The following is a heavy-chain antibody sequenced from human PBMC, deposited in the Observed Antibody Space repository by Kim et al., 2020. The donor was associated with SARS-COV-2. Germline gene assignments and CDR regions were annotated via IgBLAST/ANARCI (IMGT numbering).Heavy chain of an antibody. J-gene: IGHJ4*02. V-gene: IGHV3-21*01. CDR1: GFTFSSYS. CDR3: AREGTWELLSYYYFDY. D-gene: IGHD1-26*01. Sequence: GGSLRLSCAASGFTFSSYSMNWVRQAPGKGLEWVSSISSSSSYIYYADSVKGRFTISRDNAKNSLYLQMNSLRAEDTAVYYCAREGTWELLSYYYFDYWGQGTLVTVSS. CDR2: ISSSSSYI.